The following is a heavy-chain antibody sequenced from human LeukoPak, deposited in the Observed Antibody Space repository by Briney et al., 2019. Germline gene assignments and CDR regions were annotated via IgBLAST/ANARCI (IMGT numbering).Heavy chain of an antibody. CDR3: AKVGGSSFFHYWDYYGMDV. D-gene: IGHD6-13*01. J-gene: IGHJ6*02. Sequence: PGGSLRLSCAASGFTFSSYSMSWVRQAPGKGLEWVSAISGSGGSTYYADSVKGRFTISRDNSKNTLYLQMNSLRAEDTAVYYCAKVGGSSFFHYWDYYGMDVWGQGTTVTVSS. V-gene: IGHV3-23*01. CDR1: GFTFSSYS. CDR2: ISGSGGST.